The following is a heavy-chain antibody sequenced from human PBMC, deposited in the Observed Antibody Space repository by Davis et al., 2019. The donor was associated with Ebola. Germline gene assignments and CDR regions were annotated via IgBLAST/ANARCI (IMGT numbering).Heavy chain of an antibody. CDR3: ARSNV. CDR2: ISGSTGDT. CDR1: EIAFSDSY. V-gene: IGHV3-11*06. J-gene: IGHJ6*04. Sequence: GESLKISCAASEIAFSDSYMTWIRQAPGRGLEFISYISGSTGDTNYADFVRGRFTISRDNGRKSLYLQMNNLRAEDTAVYFCARSNVWGKGTTVTVSS.